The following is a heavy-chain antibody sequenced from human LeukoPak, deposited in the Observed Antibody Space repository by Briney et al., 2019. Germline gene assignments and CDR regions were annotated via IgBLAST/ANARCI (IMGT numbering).Heavy chain of an antibody. J-gene: IGHJ4*02. CDR2: IYPGDSET. V-gene: IGHV5-51*01. CDR1: GYIFNTYW. D-gene: IGHD5-12*01. Sequence: GASLPISCKGSGYIFNTYWIAWGRPLPGKGLEWLGIIYPGDSETTYSPSFQGQVSISVDKSISTAFLHWSSLKASDTAMYYCAKLTRGGYEKFDFWGQGTQVTVSS. CDR3: AKLTRGGYEKFDF.